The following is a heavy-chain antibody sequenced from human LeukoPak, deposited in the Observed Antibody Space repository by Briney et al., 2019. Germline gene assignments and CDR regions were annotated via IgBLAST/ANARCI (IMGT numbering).Heavy chain of an antibody. CDR1: GFPFGTAW. CDR3: ITSSGAVTTLSPSFGS. V-gene: IGHV3-15*01. J-gene: IGHJ4*02. Sequence: GGSLRLSCAASGFPFGTAWMNWVRQAPGKGLEWVGRIKSEADGGTAEYAAPVKGGFTISRDDLNNTPHLQMNSLIIEDTAVYYCITSSGAVTTLSPSFGSWGQGTLVTVSS. CDR2: IKSEADGGTA. D-gene: IGHD3-16*01.